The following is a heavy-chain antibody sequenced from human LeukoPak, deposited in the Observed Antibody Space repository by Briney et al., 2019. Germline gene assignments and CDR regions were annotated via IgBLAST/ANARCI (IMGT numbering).Heavy chain of an antibody. V-gene: IGHV3-9*01. CDR2: ISWKSGSI. CDR3: AKDLSGSYYRDY. Sequence: GGSLRLSCAASGFTFDDYAMHWVRQAPGKGLEWVSGISWKSGSIGYADSVKGRFTISRDNSKNTLYLQMNSLRAEDTAVYYCAKDLSGSYYRDYWGQGTLVTVSS. D-gene: IGHD1-26*01. CDR1: GFTFDDYA. J-gene: IGHJ4*02.